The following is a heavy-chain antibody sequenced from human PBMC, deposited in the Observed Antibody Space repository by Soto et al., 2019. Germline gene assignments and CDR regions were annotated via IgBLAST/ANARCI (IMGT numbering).Heavy chain of an antibody. Sequence: GGSLRLSCAASGFTFSSYAMSWVRQAPGKGLEWVSAISGSGGSTYYADSVKGRFTISRDNSKNTLYLQMNSLRAEDTAVYYCAKGTIAVAGSHYYGMDVWGQGTTVTVSS. D-gene: IGHD6-19*01. CDR3: AKGTIAVAGSHYYGMDV. CDR1: GFTFSSYA. V-gene: IGHV3-23*01. J-gene: IGHJ6*02. CDR2: ISGSGGST.